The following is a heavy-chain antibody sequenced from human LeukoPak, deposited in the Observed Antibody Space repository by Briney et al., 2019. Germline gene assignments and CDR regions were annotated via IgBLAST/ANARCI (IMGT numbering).Heavy chain of an antibody. D-gene: IGHD3-10*01. CDR2: IYPGDSDT. CDR1: GYSFTSYW. J-gene: IGHJ5*02. V-gene: IGHV5-51*01. Sequence: GESLKISCKGSGYSFTSYWIGWVRPMPGKGLEWMGIIYPGDSDTRYSPSFQGQVTISADKSISTAYLQWSSLKASDTAMYYCARHPWSYYNWFDPWGQGTLVTVSS. CDR3: ARHPWSYYNWFDP.